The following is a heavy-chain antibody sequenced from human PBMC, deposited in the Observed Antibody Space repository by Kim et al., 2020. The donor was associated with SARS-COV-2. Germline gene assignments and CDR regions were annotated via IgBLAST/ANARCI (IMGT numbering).Heavy chain of an antibody. CDR1: GCTFSNYD. CDR2: ASYEGRNT. D-gene: IGHD2-15*01. Sequence: GGSLRLSCVASGCTFSNYDMHWVRQAPGKGLEWVGIASYEGRNTFYAGSVKGRFTISRDNSKNTLYLQMNSLRTEDTALYYCVKEAAFSTVVVDYYFDYWGQGTLVTVSS. J-gene: IGHJ4*02. CDR3: VKEAAFSTVVVDYYFDY. V-gene: IGHV3-30*18.